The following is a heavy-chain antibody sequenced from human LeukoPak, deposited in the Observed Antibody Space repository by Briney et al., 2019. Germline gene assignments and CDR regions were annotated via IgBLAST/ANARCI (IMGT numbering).Heavy chain of an antibody. D-gene: IGHD3-22*01. CDR3: ARGVDSSGYYMYP. V-gene: IGHV1-69*06. CDR1: GGTFSSYA. Sequence: GASVKVSCKASGGTFSSYAISWVRQAPGQGLEWMGGIIPIFGTANYAQKFQGRVTITADKSTSTAYMELSSLRSEDTAVYYCARGVDSSGYYMYPWGQGTLVTVSS. J-gene: IGHJ5*02. CDR2: IIPIFGTA.